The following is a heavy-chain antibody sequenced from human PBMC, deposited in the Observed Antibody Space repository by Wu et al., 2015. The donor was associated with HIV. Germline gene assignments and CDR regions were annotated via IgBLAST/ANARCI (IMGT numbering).Heavy chain of an antibody. D-gene: IGHD3-3*01. CDR2: INPDTGDT. CDR1: GYTFTGYY. Sequence: QVQLVQSASEMKKSGASMKVSCKTSGYTFTGYYIHWVRQAPGQGLEWMGWINPDTGDTEVAQIFKGRITMTRDTSTTTVNLILASLKSNDTATYYCARDWQFQVTFGDFYMDIWGNGTTVIVS. CDR3: ARDWQFQVTFGDFYMDI. J-gene: IGHJ6*03. V-gene: IGHV1-2*02.